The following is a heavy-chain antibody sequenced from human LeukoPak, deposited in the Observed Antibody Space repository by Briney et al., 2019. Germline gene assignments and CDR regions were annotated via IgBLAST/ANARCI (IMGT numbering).Heavy chain of an antibody. D-gene: IGHD2-8*02. Sequence: GGSLRLSCSASGFTFSSYAMHWVRQAPGKGLEYVSAISSNGGSTYYADSVKGRFTISRDNSKNTLYLQMSSLRAEDTAVYYCARAPYSTGRGYYFDYWGQGTLVTVFS. V-gene: IGHV3-64D*06. CDR2: ISSNGGST. J-gene: IGHJ4*02. CDR3: ARAPYSTGRGYYFDY. CDR1: GFTFSSYA.